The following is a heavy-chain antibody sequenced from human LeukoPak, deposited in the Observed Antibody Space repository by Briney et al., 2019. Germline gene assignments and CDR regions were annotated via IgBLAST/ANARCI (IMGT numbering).Heavy chain of an antibody. CDR3: ARHQGGWDVDY. J-gene: IGHJ4*02. Sequence: SETLSLTCTVSGGSISSSSYYWSWIRQPPGKGLEWIGEINHSGSTNYNPSLKSRVTISVDTSKNQFSLKLSSVTAADTAVYYCARHQGGWDVDYWGQGTLVTVSS. CDR1: GGSISSSSYY. V-gene: IGHV4-39*01. D-gene: IGHD3-16*01. CDR2: INHSGST.